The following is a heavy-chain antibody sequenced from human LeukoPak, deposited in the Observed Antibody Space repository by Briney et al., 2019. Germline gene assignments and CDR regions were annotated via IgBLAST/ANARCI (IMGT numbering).Heavy chain of an antibody. CDR1: GYTFTGYY. CDR2: INPNSGGT. CDR3: ARVLYTPYKLFDY. D-gene: IGHD2-2*02. V-gene: IGHV1-2*02. Sequence: GASVKVSCKASGYTFTGYYMHWVRQAPGQGLEWMGRINPNSGGTNYAQKFQGRVTMTRDTSISTAYMELSRLRSDDTAVYYCARVLYTPYKLFDYWGQGTLVTVSS. J-gene: IGHJ4*02.